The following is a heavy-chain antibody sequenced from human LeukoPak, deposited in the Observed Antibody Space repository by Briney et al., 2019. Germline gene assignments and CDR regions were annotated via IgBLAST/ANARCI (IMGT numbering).Heavy chain of an antibody. CDR3: ARGVAAPNWFDP. V-gene: IGHV6-1*01. CDR2: TYYRSKWYN. J-gene: IGHJ5*02. Sequence: SQTLSLTSAVSGDSVSSNSAAWNWIRQSPSRGLEWLGRTYYRSKWYNDYAVSVKSRITINPDTSKNQFSLQLNSVTPEDTAVYYCARGVAAPNWFDPWGQGTLVTVSS. D-gene: IGHD6-13*01. CDR1: GDSVSSNSAA.